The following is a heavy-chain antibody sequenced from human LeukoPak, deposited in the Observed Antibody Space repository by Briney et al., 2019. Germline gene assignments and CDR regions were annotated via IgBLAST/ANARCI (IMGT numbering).Heavy chain of an antibody. D-gene: IGHD5-18*01. J-gene: IGHJ6*03. Sequence: ASVKVSCKASGYTFTSYDINWVRQATGQGLEWMGWINPNSGGTNYAQKFQGRVTMTRDTSISTAYMELSRLRSDDTAVYYCARGVRGDQYSYGPRVNYYYYYYMDVWGKGTTVTISS. CDR3: ARGVRGDQYSYGPRVNYYYYYYMDV. V-gene: IGHV1-2*02. CDR2: INPNSGGT. CDR1: GYTFTSYD.